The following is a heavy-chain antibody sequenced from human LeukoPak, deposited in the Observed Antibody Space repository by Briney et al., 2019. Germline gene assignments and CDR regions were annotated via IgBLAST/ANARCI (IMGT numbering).Heavy chain of an antibody. Sequence: GGSLRLSCAASGFSFSRYWMTWVRQAPGKGLEWVANTREDGGERYYVDSVKGRFTISRDNAKNSLYLQMISLRAEDTAVYYCARVARLGDAFDIWGQGTMVTVSS. D-gene: IGHD2-21*01. CDR1: GFSFSRYW. J-gene: IGHJ3*02. V-gene: IGHV3-7*01. CDR2: TREDGGER. CDR3: ARVARLGDAFDI.